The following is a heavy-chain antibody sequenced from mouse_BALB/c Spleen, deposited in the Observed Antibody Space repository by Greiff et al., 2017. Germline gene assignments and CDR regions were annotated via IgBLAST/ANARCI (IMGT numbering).Heavy chain of an antibody. D-gene: IGHD1-1*01. Sequence: EVMLVESGPGLVKPSQSLSLTCTVTGYSITSDYAWNWIRQFPGNKLEWMGYISYSGSTSYNPSLKSRISITRDTSKNQFFLQLNSVTTEDTATYYCARGNYYGSSIDYWGQGTTLTVSS. CDR1: GYSITSDYA. J-gene: IGHJ2*01. CDR3: ARGNYYGSSIDY. CDR2: ISYSGST. V-gene: IGHV3-2*02.